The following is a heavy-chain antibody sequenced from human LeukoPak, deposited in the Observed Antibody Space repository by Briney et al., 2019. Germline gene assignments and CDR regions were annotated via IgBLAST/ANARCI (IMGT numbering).Heavy chain of an antibody. CDR2: ISAYNGNT. V-gene: IGHV1-18*01. CDR1: GYTFTSYG. CDR3: AGTVTTNYYYYMDV. D-gene: IGHD4-17*01. J-gene: IGHJ6*03. Sequence: ASVKVSCKASGYTFTSYGISWVRQAPGQGLEWMGWISAYNGNTNYAQKLQGRVTMTTDTSTSTAYMELRSLRSDDTAVYYCAGTVTTNYYYYMDVWGKGTTVTVSS.